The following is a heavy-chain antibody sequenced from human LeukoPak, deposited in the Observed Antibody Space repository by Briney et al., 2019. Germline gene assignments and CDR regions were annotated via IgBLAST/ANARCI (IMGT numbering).Heavy chain of an antibody. CDR1: GGSISSSSYY. V-gene: IGHV4-39*01. CDR2: IYYSGST. D-gene: IGHD1-1*01. CDR3: ARHRDTGYYYYMDV. Sequence: NPSETLSLTCTVSGGSISSSSYYWGWIRQPPGKGLEWIGSIYYSGSTYYNPSLKSRVTISVDTSKNQFSLKLSSVTAADTAVYLCARHRDTGYYYYMDVRGTGTTVTVSS. J-gene: IGHJ6*03.